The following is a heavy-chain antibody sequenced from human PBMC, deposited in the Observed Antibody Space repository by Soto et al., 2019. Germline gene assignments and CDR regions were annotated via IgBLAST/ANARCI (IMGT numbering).Heavy chain of an antibody. CDR3: ARAPNYDFWSGYYLDY. D-gene: IGHD3-3*01. V-gene: IGHV1-69*02. CDR1: GGTFSSYT. Sequence: SVKVSCKASGGTFSSYTISWVRQAPGQGLEWMGRIIPILGIANYAQKFQGRVTITADKSTSTAYMELSSLRSEDTAVYYCARAPNYDFWSGYYLDYWGQGTLVTVSS. CDR2: IIPILGIA. J-gene: IGHJ4*02.